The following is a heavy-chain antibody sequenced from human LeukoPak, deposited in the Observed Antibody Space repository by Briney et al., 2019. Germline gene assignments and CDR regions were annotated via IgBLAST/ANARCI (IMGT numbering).Heavy chain of an antibody. CDR2: IKTKADGWTT. J-gene: IGHJ4*02. CDR1: GFTFNNAW. CDR3: TTITMVSHFDH. V-gene: IGHV3-15*01. Sequence: GGSLRLSCAASGFTFNNAWMSWVRQAPGKGLEWIGGIKTKADGWTTDYAAPVNGRFTISRDDSKSTIYLEMNSLTTEDTAVYWCTTITMVSHFDHWGQGTLVTVSS. D-gene: IGHD3-10*01.